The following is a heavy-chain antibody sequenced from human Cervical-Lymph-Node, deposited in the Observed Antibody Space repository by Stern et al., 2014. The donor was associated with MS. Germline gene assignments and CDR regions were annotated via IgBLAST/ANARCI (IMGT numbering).Heavy chain of an antibody. V-gene: IGHV5-51*01. Sequence: EVQLVQSGAVVKAPGEFLKISCQTSGYSFTNYWIGWARQMPGQGLEWMGIIYPGDSDPKSSPAFLGRVTISADKSPSPAYVQWSSLKASDTATYYCARRAGYCSRTICYAYWYFDLWGRGTLVTFSS. J-gene: IGHJ2*01. CDR2: IYPGDSDP. CDR3: ARRAGYCSRTICYAYWYFDL. D-gene: IGHD2-2*01. CDR1: GYSFTNYW.